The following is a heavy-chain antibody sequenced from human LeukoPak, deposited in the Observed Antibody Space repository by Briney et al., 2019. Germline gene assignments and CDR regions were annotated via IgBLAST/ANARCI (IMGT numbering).Heavy chain of an antibody. J-gene: IGHJ5*02. CDR1: GYSISSHY. CDR2: IYHSGIT. CDR3: ARTVVAATNWFDP. Sequence: SETLSLTCGVSGYSISSHYWGWIRQPPGKGLEWIGTIYHSGITYYNPSLKSRVTISVDTSKNQFSLKLSSVTAADTAVYYCARTVVAATNWFDPWGLGTPVTVSS. D-gene: IGHD2-15*01. V-gene: IGHV4-38-2*01.